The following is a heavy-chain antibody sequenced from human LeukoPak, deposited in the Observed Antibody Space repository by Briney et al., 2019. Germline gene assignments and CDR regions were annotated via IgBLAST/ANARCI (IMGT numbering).Heavy chain of an antibody. V-gene: IGHV3-23*01. Sequence: GGSLRLSCAASGFTFSSYAMSWVRQAPGKGLEWVSAISGSGGSTYYADSVKGRFTISRDNSKNTLYLQMNSLRAEDTAVYYCARQKGGYSSGQFWGYYYYYYMDVWGKGTTVTISS. J-gene: IGHJ6*03. CDR2: ISGSGGST. D-gene: IGHD6-19*01. CDR3: ARQKGGYSSGQFWGYYYYYYMDV. CDR1: GFTFSSYA.